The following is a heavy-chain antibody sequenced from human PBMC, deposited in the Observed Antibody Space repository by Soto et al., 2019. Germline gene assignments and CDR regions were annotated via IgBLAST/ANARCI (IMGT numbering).Heavy chain of an antibody. CDR2: IHSTRSP. CDR3: ARSPAYGDYANLDT. J-gene: IGHJ5*02. V-gene: IGHV4-4*07. CDR1: GDSVSKYY. Sequence: SDTLSLTCTVSGDSVSKYYWNWNRQPAGRGLEWIGRIHSTRSPNYNPSLKSRVTMSVDTSKNQFSLKLNLTSVTAADTAVYYCARSPAYGDYANLDTWGQGTLVTVSS. D-gene: IGHD4-17*01.